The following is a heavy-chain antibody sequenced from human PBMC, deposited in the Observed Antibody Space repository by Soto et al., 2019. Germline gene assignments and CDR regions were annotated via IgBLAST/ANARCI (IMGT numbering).Heavy chain of an antibody. Sequence: QVQLQQWGAGLLKPSETLSLTCAVYGGSFSGYYWSWIRQPPGKGLEWIGEINHSGSTNYNPSLKSRVTISVDTSKNQFSLKLSSVTAADTAVYYCARVLSRRPFGVVIITAYGMDVWGQGTTVTVSS. J-gene: IGHJ6*02. CDR1: GGSFSGYY. CDR2: INHSGST. D-gene: IGHD3-3*01. V-gene: IGHV4-34*01. CDR3: ARVLSRRPFGVVIITAYGMDV.